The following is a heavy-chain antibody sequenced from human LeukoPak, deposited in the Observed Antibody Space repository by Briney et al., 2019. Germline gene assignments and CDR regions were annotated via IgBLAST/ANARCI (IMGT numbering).Heavy chain of an antibody. CDR1: GFTFSTYA. Sequence: GGSLRLSCAASGFTFSTYAMHWVRQAPGKGLEWVAVISYDGSSKYYADSVKGRFTISRDNSKNTLYLQMNSLRAENTAVYYCARKNGLDYWGQGTLVTVSS. CDR2: ISYDGSSK. J-gene: IGHJ4*02. V-gene: IGHV3-30*04. CDR3: ARKNGLDY.